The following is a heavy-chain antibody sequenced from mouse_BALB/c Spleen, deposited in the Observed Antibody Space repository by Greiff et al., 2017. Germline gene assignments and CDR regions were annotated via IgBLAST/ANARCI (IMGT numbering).Heavy chain of an antibody. CDR3: ARERTVVAGNFDD. CDR2: IAPGSGST. V-gene: IGHV1S41*01. CDR1: GYTFTSYW. D-gene: IGHD1-1*01. J-gene: IGHJ1*01. Sequence: DLVKPGASVKLSCKASGYTFTSYWINWIKQRPGQGLEWIGRIAPGSGSTYYNEMFKGKATMTVATSSSTAYIQLSSLSSEDSAVYYCARERTVVAGNFDDWGAGTTVTVAS.